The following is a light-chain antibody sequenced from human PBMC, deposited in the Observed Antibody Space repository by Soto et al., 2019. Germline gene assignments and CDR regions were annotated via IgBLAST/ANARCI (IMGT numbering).Light chain of an antibody. CDR2: RNN. J-gene: IGLJ2*01. CDR1: SSNIGSNY. CDR3: SAWDDSLSGRV. Sequence: QSVLTQPPSASGTPGQRVTSSCSGSSSNIGSNYVSWYQQLPGTAPHLLIYRNNQRPSGVPDRFSGSKSGTSASLAISGLRSEDEADYYCSAWDDSLSGRVFGVGTKLTVL. V-gene: IGLV1-47*01.